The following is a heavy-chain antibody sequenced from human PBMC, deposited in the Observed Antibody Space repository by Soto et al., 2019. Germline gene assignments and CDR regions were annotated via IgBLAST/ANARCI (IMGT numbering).Heavy chain of an antibody. D-gene: IGHD2-15*01. V-gene: IGHV3-66*01. Sequence: EVHLVESGGGLVQPGGSLRLSCTASGFIVSNTYVNWVRQAPGKGLEWVSVISNRGDTHYADSVRGRFSLSRDISDNTLHLQMNNLSVEDTAVYYCAREPRYCRGGSCSITGDAYDIWGQGTMVTVSS. CDR3: AREPRYCRGGSCSITGDAYDI. CDR1: GFIVSNTY. J-gene: IGHJ3*02. CDR2: ISNRGDT.